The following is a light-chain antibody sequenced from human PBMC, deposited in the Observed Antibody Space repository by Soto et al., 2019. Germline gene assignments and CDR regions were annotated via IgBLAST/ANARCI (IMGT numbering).Light chain of an antibody. CDR1: GSNLGAGYD. CDR2: RNS. Sequence: QSVLTQPPSVSGAPGQRVTISCTGSGSNLGAGYDVHWYQHLPETAPKLLMYRNSNRPSGVPDRFSGSKSGTSASLAITGLQAEDEADFYCRSYDSSLSAWVFGGGTKLTVL. V-gene: IGLV1-40*01. CDR3: RSYDSSLSAWV. J-gene: IGLJ3*02.